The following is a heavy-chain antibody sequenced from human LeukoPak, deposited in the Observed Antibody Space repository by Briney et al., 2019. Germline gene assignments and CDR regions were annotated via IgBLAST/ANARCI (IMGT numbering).Heavy chain of an antibody. J-gene: IGHJ5*02. CDR1: GDSISSSTYY. D-gene: IGHD2-8*02. CDR2: ISYSGST. V-gene: IGHV4-39*01. CDR3: ARLPTGFPNWFDP. Sequence: PSETLSLTCTVSGDSISSSTYYWGWIRQSPGKGLEWIGSISYSGSTYYNPSLKSRVTISVDTSKNQFSLKLTSVTAADTAVYYCARLPTGFPNWFDPWGQGTLVTVSS.